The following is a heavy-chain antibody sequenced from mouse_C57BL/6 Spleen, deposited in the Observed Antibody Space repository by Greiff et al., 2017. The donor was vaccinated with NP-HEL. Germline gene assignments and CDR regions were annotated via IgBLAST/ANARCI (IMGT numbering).Heavy chain of an antibody. D-gene: IGHD3-3*01. CDR3: ARAGLGPFDY. V-gene: IGHV1-4*01. J-gene: IGHJ2*01. CDR1: GYTFTSYT. Sequence: ESGAELARPGASVKMSCKASGYTFTSYTMHWVKQRPGQGLEWIGYINPSSGYTKYNQKFKDKATLTADKSSSTAYMQLSSLTSEDSAVYYCARAGLGPFDYWGQGTTLTVSS. CDR2: INPSSGYT.